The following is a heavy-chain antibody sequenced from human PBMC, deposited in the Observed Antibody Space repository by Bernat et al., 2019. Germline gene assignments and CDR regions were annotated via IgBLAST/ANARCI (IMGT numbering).Heavy chain of an antibody. D-gene: IGHD6-13*01. V-gene: IGHV4-39*01. CDR1: GGSISSSSYY. CDR2: IYYSGST. J-gene: IGHJ4*02. Sequence: QLQLQESGPGLVKPSETLSLTCTVSGGSISSSSYYWGWIRQPPGKGLEWIGSIYYSGSTYYNPSLKSQVTISVDTSKNQFSLKLSSVTAADTAVYYCARQKAAAGIPFFDYWGQGTLVTVSS. CDR3: ARQKAAAGIPFFDY.